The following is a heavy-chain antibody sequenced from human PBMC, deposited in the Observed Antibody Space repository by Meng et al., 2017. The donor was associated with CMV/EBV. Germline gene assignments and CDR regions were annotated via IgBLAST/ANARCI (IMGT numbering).Heavy chain of an antibody. V-gene: IGHV4-30-4*08. CDR2: IYYSGST. D-gene: IGHD3-10*01. Sequence: GQLQESGPGLVKPSQTLFLTCTVSGGSISSGDYYWSWIRQPPGKGLEWIGYIYYSGSTYYNPSLKSRVTISVDTSKNQFSLKLSSVTAADTAVYYCARGFTGVLLWFGESLGWFDPWGQGTLVTVSS. J-gene: IGHJ5*02. CDR1: GGSISSGDYY. CDR3: ARGFTGVLLWFGESLGWFDP.